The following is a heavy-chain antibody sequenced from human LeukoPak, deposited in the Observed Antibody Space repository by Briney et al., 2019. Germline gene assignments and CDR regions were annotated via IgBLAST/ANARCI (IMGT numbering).Heavy chain of an antibody. Sequence: GGSLRLSCAASGFTFSSYWMSWVRQAPGKGLGWVANIKQDGSEKYYVDSVKGRFTISRDNAKNSLYLQMNSLRAEDTAVYYCAREGYSSSWYDNYFDYWGQGTLVTVSS. J-gene: IGHJ4*02. CDR1: GFTFSSYW. D-gene: IGHD6-13*01. CDR3: AREGYSSSWYDNYFDY. V-gene: IGHV3-7*03. CDR2: IKQDGSEK.